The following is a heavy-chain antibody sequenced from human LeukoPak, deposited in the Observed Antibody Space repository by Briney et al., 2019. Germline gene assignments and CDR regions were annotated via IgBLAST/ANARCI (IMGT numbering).Heavy chain of an antibody. Sequence: PGGSLRLSCAASGFAFDDYTMHWVRQAPGKGLEWVSLISWDGGSTYYADSVKGRFTISRDNAKNSLYLQMNSLRAEDTAVYYCARDRKGYSYGRDAFDIWGQGTMVTVSS. CDR2: ISWDGGST. CDR1: GFAFDDYT. CDR3: ARDRKGYSYGRDAFDI. V-gene: IGHV3-43*01. D-gene: IGHD5-18*01. J-gene: IGHJ3*02.